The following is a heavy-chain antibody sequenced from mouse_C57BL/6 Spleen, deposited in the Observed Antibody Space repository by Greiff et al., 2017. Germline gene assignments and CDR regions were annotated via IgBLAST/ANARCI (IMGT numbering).Heavy chain of an antibody. V-gene: IGHV3-6*01. D-gene: IGHD1-1*01. J-gene: IGHJ1*03. CDR3: ARVHYGSPYWYFDV. CDR2: ISYDGSN. Sequence: EVKLLESGPGLVKPSQSLSLTCSVTGYSITSGYYWNWIRQFPGNKLEWMGYISYDGSNNYNPSLKNRISITRDTSKNQFFLKLNSVTTEDTATYYCARVHYGSPYWYFDVWGTGTTVTVSS. CDR1: GYSITSGYY.